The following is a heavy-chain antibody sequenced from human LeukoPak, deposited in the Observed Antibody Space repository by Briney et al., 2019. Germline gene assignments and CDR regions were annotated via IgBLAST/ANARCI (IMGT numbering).Heavy chain of an antibody. CDR1: GGSFSGYY. CDR2: INHSGST. Sequence: SETLSLTCAVYGGSFSGYYWSWIRQPPGKGLEWIGEINHSGSTNYNPSLKSRVTISVDTSKNQFSLKLSSVTAADTAVYYCARATVPYSRFRFDYWGQGTLVTVSS. J-gene: IGHJ4*02. CDR3: ARATVPYSRFRFDY. V-gene: IGHV4-34*01. D-gene: IGHD1-26*01.